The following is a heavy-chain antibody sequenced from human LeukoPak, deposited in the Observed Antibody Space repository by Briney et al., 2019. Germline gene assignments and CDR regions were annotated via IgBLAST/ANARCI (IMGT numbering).Heavy chain of an antibody. CDR2: IRKDGSDI. CDR1: GFTFSTSW. CDR3: AKDPYSAEYYFDY. J-gene: IGHJ4*02. V-gene: IGHV3-7*01. Sequence: GGSLRLSCAASGFTFSTSWMSWVRQAPGKGLEWVANIRKDGSDIHYVDSVKGRFTISRDSSKNTLYLQMNSLRAEDTAVYYCAKDPYSAEYYFDYWGQGTLVTVSS. D-gene: IGHD3-16*01.